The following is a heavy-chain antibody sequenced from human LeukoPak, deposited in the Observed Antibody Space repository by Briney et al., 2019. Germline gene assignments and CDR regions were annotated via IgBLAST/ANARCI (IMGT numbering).Heavy chain of an antibody. V-gene: IGHV4-59*08. D-gene: IGHD3-22*01. J-gene: IGHJ4*02. CDR1: GGSISTYS. CDR2: IYYTGRT. CDR3: ASSPSGYWWNFDC. Sequence: SETLSLTCTVSGGSISTYSWSWIRQPPGKGLEWIGYIYYTGRTSYNPSLKSRVTISVDTSKNQFSLKLTSVTAADTAVYYCASSPSGYWWNFDCWGQGTLVTVSS.